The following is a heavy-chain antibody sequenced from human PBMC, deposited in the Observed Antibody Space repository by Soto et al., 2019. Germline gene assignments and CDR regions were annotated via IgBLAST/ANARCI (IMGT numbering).Heavy chain of an antibody. CDR3: AKGGVATILDYSYYMDV. CDR2: INPHSGGT. V-gene: IGHV1-2*04. CDR1: GYTFTGYY. Sequence: QVQLVQSGAEVKKPGASVKVSCKASGYTFTGYYMHWVRQAPGQGLEWMGWINPHSGGTNYAQKFQGWVTMTRDTSIITAYMELSRLRSDDTAVYYCAKGGVATILDYSYYMDVWGKEPTVTVSS. J-gene: IGHJ6*03. D-gene: IGHD5-12*01.